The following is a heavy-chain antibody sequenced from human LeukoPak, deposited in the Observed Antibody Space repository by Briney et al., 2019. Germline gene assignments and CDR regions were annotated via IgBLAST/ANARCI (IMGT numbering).Heavy chain of an antibody. CDR2: IYHSGST. D-gene: IGHD6-19*01. CDR3: ARLRSSSGWYGHV. J-gene: IGHJ6*04. V-gene: IGHV4-30-2*01. Sequence: SETLSLTCTVSGGSISSGGYYWSWIRQPPGKGLEWIGYIYHSGSTYYNPSLKSRVTISVDRSKNQFSLKLSSVTAADTAVYYCARLRSSSGWYGHVWGKGTTVTVSS. CDR1: GGSISSGGYY.